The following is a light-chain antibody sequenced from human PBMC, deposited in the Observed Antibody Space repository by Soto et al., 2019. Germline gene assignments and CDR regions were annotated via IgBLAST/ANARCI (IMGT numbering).Light chain of an antibody. CDR2: DTS. Sequence: QAVVTQEPSLTVSPGGTVTLTCDYSTGAVTSSHWAYWFQQKPGQAPRTLIYDTSNKNSWTPARFSGSLLGGKAALTLSGAQSEDEADYFCLLSYPTSRVFGGGTKLTVL. J-gene: IGLJ3*02. CDR1: TGAVTSSHW. CDR3: LLSYPTSRV. V-gene: IGLV7-46*01.